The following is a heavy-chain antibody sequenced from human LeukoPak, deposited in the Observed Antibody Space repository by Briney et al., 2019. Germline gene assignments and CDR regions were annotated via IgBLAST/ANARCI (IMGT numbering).Heavy chain of an antibody. CDR3: ARDRTVTTGSESYFDY. J-gene: IGHJ4*02. V-gene: IGHV4-34*01. CDR1: GGSFSGYY. D-gene: IGHD4-17*01. Sequence: SETLSLTCAVYGGSFSGYYWSWIRQPPGKGLEWIGEINHSGSTNYNPSLKSRVTISVDTSKNQFSLKLSSVTAADTAVYYCARDRTVTTGSESYFDYWGQGTLVTVSS. CDR2: INHSGST.